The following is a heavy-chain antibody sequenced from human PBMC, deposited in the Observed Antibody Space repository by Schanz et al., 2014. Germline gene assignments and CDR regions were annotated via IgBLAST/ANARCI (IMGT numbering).Heavy chain of an antibody. CDR2: IHGGSGGT. V-gene: IGHV3-23*01. J-gene: IGHJ4*02. CDR3: AKYGTGKGVSFEY. CDR1: GFTFSSYA. Sequence: EVQLLESGGGLVQPGGSLRLSCAASGFTFSSYAMSWVRQVPGKGLEWFSAIHGGSGGTFYADSVKGRFTISRDNAKNSLYLQMNSLTAEDTAVYYCAKYGTGKGVSFEYWGQGTLVTVSS. D-gene: IGHD1-26*01.